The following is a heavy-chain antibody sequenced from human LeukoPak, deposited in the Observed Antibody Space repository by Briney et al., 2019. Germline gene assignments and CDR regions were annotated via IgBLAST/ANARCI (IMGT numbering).Heavy chain of an antibody. CDR2: DRSKANGGTT. CDR1: GFTYGDYA. CDR3: TVTVAEVWFDGMDV. Sequence: GRSLRLSCTSSGFTYGDYAMSWVRQAPGMGLEWVGFDRSKANGGTTEYAASINGRVTISRDDYKRIDYLQMNSLRTEDTAVYHCTVTVAEVWFDGMDVWGQGTTVTVSS. J-gene: IGHJ6*02. V-gene: IGHV3-49*04. D-gene: IGHD2-15*01.